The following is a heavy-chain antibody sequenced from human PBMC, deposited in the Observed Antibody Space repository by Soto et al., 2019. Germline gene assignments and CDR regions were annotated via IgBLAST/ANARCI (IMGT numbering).Heavy chain of an antibody. D-gene: IGHD6-6*01. Sequence: GGSLRLSCAASGFAFSNYAMHWVRQAPGKGLEWVSSISTSIDATYYADSVKGLFTISRDDSKNTLYLQMNSLRAEDSAVYYCGKDRTVAARNFDYWGQGTQVTVSS. J-gene: IGHJ4*01. V-gene: IGHV3-23*01. CDR1: GFAFSNYA. CDR3: GKDRTVAARNFDY. CDR2: ISTSIDAT.